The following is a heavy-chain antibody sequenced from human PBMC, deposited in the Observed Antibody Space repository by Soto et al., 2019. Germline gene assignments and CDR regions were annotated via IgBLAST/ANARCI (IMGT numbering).Heavy chain of an antibody. CDR3: AKGDNLGPKTGYAFDP. V-gene: IGHV6-1*01. D-gene: IGHD5-12*01. Sequence: SQTLSLPFVISGESVSSNTASWNWIRQSPSRGLEWLGRTYFRSKWYNDYAVSVKSRIIINPDTSNNQFSLQLNSVTPEDTAVYFCAKGDNLGPKTGYAFDPWGQGIMVTVSS. CDR1: GESVSSNTAS. J-gene: IGHJ5*02. CDR2: TYFRSKWYN.